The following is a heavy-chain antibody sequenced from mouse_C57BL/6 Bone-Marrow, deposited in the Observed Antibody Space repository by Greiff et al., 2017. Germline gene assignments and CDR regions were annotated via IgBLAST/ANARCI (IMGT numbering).Heavy chain of an antibody. Sequence: VQLQQSGPELVKPGASVKISCKASGYSFTDYYMNWVKQSTGKSLEWIGVINPNYGTTSYNQKFKGKATLTVDQSSSTAYMQLNSLTSEDSAVYYCSRGYDYDYAMDYGGQGTSVTVSA. CDR2: INPNYGTT. D-gene: IGHD2-4*01. CDR1: GYSFTDYY. J-gene: IGHJ4*01. V-gene: IGHV1-39*01. CDR3: SRGYDYDYAMDY.